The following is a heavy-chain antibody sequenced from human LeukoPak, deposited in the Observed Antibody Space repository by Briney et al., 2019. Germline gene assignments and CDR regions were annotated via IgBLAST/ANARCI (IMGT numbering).Heavy chain of an antibody. CDR3: ARELYYYDSSGYYPDY. Sequence: SETLSLTCTVSGGSISSYYWSWIRQPAGKGLEWIGRIYISGSTNYNPSLKSRVTMSVDTSKNQFSLKLSSVTAADTAVYYCARELYYYDSSGYYPDYWGQGTLVTVSS. CDR1: GGSISSYY. CDR2: IYISGST. J-gene: IGHJ4*02. V-gene: IGHV4-4*07. D-gene: IGHD3-22*01.